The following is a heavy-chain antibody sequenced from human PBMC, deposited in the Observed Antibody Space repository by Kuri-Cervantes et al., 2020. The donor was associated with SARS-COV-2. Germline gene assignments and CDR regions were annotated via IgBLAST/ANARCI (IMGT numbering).Heavy chain of an antibody. Sequence: SQTLSLTCAVSGGSISSYYCSWIRQPPGKGLEWIGYIYYSGSTNYNPSLKSRVTISVDTSKNQFSLKLSSVTAADTAVYYCARATAMAPYYYYYYYMDVWGKGTTVTVSS. CDR2: IYYSGST. J-gene: IGHJ6*03. D-gene: IGHD5-18*01. CDR3: ARATAMAPYYYYYYYMDV. V-gene: IGHV4-59*12. CDR1: GGSISSYY.